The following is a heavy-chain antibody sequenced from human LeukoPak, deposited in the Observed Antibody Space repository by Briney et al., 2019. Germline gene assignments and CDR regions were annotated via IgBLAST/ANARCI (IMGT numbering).Heavy chain of an antibody. CDR1: GGSISSSSYY. CDR3: ARHVLGIYQYYFDY. V-gene: IGHV4-39*01. Sequence: PSETLSLTCTVSGGSISSSSYYWGWIRQPPGKGLEWIGSIYYSGSTYYNPSLKSRVTISVDTSKNQFSLKLSSVTAADTAVYYCARHVLGIYQYYFDYWGQGTLVTVSS. CDR2: IYYSGST. D-gene: IGHD3-16*02. J-gene: IGHJ4*02.